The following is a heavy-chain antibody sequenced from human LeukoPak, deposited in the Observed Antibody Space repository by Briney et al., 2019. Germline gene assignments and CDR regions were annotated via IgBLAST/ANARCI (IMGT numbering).Heavy chain of an antibody. CDR1: GGSISSGGYY. V-gene: IGHV4-30-2*01. D-gene: IGHD6-6*01. CDR2: IYHSGST. J-gene: IGHJ4*02. CDR3: ARVVRSSSSYRLFDY. Sequence: SETLSLTCTVSGGSISSGGYYWSWIRQPPGKGLEWIGYIYHSGSTYYNPSLKSRVTISVDRSKNQFSLKLSSVTVADTAVYYCARVVRSSSSYRLFDYWGQGTLVTVSS.